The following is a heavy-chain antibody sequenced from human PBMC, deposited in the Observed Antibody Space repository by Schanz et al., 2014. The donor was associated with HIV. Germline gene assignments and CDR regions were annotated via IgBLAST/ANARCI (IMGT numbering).Heavy chain of an antibody. CDR2: ISESGGRT. D-gene: IGHD3-22*01. CDR3: AKPEYDSRGNSQSHFDY. J-gene: IGHJ4*02. Sequence: GQLVESGGGVVQPGGFLRLSCAVSGFTITSYGMSWVRQAPGKGLEWVSSISESGGRTYYADSVNGRFTISRDNSKNTLYLQMTTLRIDDTAVYYCAKPEYDSRGNSQSHFDYWGQGTLVTVSS. CDR1: GFTITSYG. V-gene: IGHV3-23*04.